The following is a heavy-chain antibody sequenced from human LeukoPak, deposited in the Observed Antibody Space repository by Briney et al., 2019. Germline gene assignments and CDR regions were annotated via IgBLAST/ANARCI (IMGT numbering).Heavy chain of an antibody. J-gene: IGHJ4*02. CDR1: GYTFTSYY. V-gene: IGHV1-46*01. D-gene: IGHD3-10*01. CDR2: INPSGGST. CDR3: ATAPHYYGSGSYTFDY. Sequence: ASVKVSCKASGYTFTSYYMHWVRQAPGQGLEWMGIINPSGGSTSYAQKFQGRVTMTRDTSTSTVYMELSSLRSEDTAVYYCATAPHYYGSGSYTFDYWGQGTLVTVSS.